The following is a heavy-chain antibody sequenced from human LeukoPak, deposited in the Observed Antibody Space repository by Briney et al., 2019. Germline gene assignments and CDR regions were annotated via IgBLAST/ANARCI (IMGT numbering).Heavy chain of an antibody. V-gene: IGHV3-30-3*01. CDR3: ARDLYYNDSSGYLDY. CDR2: ISYDGSDK. CDR1: GFTLTTYS. J-gene: IGHJ4*02. D-gene: IGHD3-22*01. Sequence: GGSLRLSCASFGFTLTTYSLHWVRQAPGKGLEWVAVISYDGSDKYYADSVKGRFSISRDNSKNTLWLRMNSLRAEDTAVYYCARDLYYNDSSGYLDYWGRGTLVTVSS.